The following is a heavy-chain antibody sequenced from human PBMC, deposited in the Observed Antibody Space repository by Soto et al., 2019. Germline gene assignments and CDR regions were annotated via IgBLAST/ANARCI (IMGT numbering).Heavy chain of an antibody. V-gene: IGHV3-23*01. D-gene: IGHD3-10*01. Sequence: EVQLLESGEGLVKPGGSLRLSSAASGFTFSSYAMSWVREAPGKGLEWVSAISGSGGSTYYADSVKGRFTISRDNSKNTLYLQLNSLRAEDTAVYYCAKAPNNYGSGSYYYYWGQGTLVTVSS. CDR2: ISGSGGST. CDR1: GFTFSSYA. J-gene: IGHJ4*02. CDR3: AKAPNNYGSGSYYYY.